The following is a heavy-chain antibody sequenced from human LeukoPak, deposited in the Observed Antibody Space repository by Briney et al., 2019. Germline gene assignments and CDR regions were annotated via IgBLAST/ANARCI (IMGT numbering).Heavy chain of an antibody. CDR1: GDSMTSSRYY. V-gene: IGHV4-39*01. Sequence: SETLSLTCSVPGDSMTSSRYYWGWIRQPPGEGLEWIGAIYYNGNTFYNPSLKSRVTVSADTSKSQFSLRLNSVTAADTAVYYCARRQSSSWSHFDYWGQGILVTVSS. CDR2: IYYNGNT. D-gene: IGHD6-13*01. J-gene: IGHJ4*02. CDR3: ARRQSSSWSHFDY.